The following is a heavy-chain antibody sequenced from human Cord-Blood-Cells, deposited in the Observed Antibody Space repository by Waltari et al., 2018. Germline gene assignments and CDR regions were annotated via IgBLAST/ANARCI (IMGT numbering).Heavy chain of an antibody. V-gene: IGHV3-48*02. D-gene: IGHD4-17*01. J-gene: IGHJ4*02. CDR3: ARGSTTVTTPLDY. CDR1: GFTFSSYS. CDR2: ISSSSSTI. Sequence: EVQLVESGGGLVQPGGSLRLSCAASGFTFSSYSMNWVRQAPGKGLEWFSYISSSSSTIYYADSVKGRFTISRDNAKNSLYLQMNSLRDEDTAVYYCARGSTTVTTPLDYWGQGTLVTVSS.